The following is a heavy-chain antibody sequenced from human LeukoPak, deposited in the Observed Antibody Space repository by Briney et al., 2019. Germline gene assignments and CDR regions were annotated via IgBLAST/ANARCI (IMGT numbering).Heavy chain of an antibody. Sequence: GGSLRLSCAASGFTFSSYGMHWVRQAPGKGLEWVAFIRYDGSNKYYADSVKGRFTISRDNSKNTLYLQMNSLRAEDTAVYYCAKDMGWELSYLDYWGQGTLVTVSS. CDR3: AKDMGWELSYLDY. CDR1: GFTFSSYG. V-gene: IGHV3-30*02. D-gene: IGHD1-26*01. J-gene: IGHJ4*02. CDR2: IRYDGSNK.